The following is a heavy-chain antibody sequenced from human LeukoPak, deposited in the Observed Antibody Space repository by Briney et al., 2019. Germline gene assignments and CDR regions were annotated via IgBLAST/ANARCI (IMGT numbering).Heavy chain of an antibody. CDR2: IYSGGST. J-gene: IGHJ4*02. D-gene: IGHD6-19*01. V-gene: IGHV3-53*01. CDR3: AREGTSSGWYPFDY. Sequence: GGSLRLSCAASGFTVSSNYMSLVRQAPGKGLEWVSVIYSGGSTYYADSVKGRFTISRDNSKNTLFLQMNSLRAEDTAVYYCAREGTSSGWYPFDYWGQGTLVTVSS. CDR1: GFTVSSNY.